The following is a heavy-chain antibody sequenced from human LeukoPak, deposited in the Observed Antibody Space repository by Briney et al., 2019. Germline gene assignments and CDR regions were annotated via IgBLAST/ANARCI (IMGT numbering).Heavy chain of an antibody. CDR3: ARGRNDNGGMFFDS. CDR2: IYYSGST. J-gene: IGHJ4*02. Sequence: PSETLSLTCTVSGGSISSSSYYWGWIRQPPGKGLEWIGSIYYSGSTYYSPSLKSRVAISVDTSKSQFSLRLSSMTAADTAIYYCARGRNDNGGMFFDSWAQGTLVTVSS. D-gene: IGHD4-23*01. CDR1: GGSISSSSYY. V-gene: IGHV4-39*07.